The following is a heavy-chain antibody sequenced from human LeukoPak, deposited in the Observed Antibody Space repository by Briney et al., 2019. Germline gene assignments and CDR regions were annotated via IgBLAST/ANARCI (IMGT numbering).Heavy chain of an antibody. CDR1: GYTFTSYD. Sequence: GASVKVSCKASGYTFTSYDINWVRQATGQGLEWMGWMNPNSGNTGYAQKFQGRVTMTRNTSISTAYMELSSLGSEDTAVYYCARVRKQWLVLDYWGQGTLVTVSS. CDR2: MNPNSGNT. D-gene: IGHD6-19*01. J-gene: IGHJ4*02. V-gene: IGHV1-8*01. CDR3: ARVRKQWLVLDY.